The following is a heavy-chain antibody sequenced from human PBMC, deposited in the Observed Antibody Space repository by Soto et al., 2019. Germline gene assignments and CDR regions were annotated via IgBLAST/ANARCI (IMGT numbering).Heavy chain of an antibody. J-gene: IGHJ6*02. CDR3: ARTIGLNSFIAAAGIAAPDYYYYGMDV. V-gene: IGHV1-69*13. Sequence: SVKVSCKASGGTFSSYAISWVRQAPGQGLEWMGGIIPIFGTANYAQKFQGRVTITADESTSTAYMELSSLRSEDTAVYYCARTIGLNSFIAAAGIAAPDYYYYGMDVWGQGTTVTVSS. CDR2: IIPIFGTA. CDR1: GGTFSSYA. D-gene: IGHD6-13*01.